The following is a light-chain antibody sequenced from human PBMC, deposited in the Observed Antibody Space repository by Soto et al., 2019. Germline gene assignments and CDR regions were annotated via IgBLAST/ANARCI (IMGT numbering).Light chain of an antibody. J-gene: IGKJ5*01. V-gene: IGKV3-15*01. CDR2: DTS. CDR1: QSVSIK. CDR3: QQYNNWPPIT. Sequence: IVMTQSTATMYVSPGERATLSCRASQSVSIKLAWYQQRPGQAPRLLIYDTSTRATGIPARFSGSGSGTEFTLTISSLQSEDFAVYYCQQYNNWPPITFGQGTRLEIK.